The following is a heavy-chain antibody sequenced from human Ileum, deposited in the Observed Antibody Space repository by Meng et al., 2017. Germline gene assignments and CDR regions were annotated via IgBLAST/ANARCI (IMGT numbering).Heavy chain of an antibody. V-gene: IGHV4-31*03. Sequence: QVQLQESGPGRVKPSQTLPLTCTVSGGTLSSAGYYWSWIRQFPGKGLEWIGFIFYTGTTYYNPSLESRVTISVDTSKNQYYLKMNSVTAADTAVYYCARDVMGIRDGAVEDYWGQGTLVTVSS. J-gene: IGHJ4*02. D-gene: IGHD5-24*01. CDR1: GGTLSSAGYY. CDR3: ARDVMGIRDGAVEDY. CDR2: IFYTGTT.